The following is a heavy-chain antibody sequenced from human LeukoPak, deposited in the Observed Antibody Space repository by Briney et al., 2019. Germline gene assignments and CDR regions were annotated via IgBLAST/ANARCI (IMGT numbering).Heavy chain of an antibody. D-gene: IGHD4-17*01. J-gene: IGHJ5*02. V-gene: IGHV3-20*04. CDR1: GFTFDDYG. CDR3: ARAVKGGDYANWFDP. CDR2: INWNGGST. Sequence: PGGSLRLSCAASGFTFDDYGMSWVRQAPGKGLEWVSGINWNGGSTGYADSVKGRFTISRDNAKNSLCLQMNSLRAEDTALYYCARAVKGGDYANWFDPWGQGTLVTVSS.